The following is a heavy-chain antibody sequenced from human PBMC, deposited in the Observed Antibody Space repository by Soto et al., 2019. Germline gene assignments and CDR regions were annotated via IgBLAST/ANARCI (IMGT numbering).Heavy chain of an antibody. CDR2: INHSGST. CDR1: GGSFSGYY. CDR3: ARGGSRRSSEASRGIVVVVAAMRGYFDY. V-gene: IGHV4-34*01. D-gene: IGHD2-15*01. J-gene: IGHJ4*02. Sequence: SETLSLTCAVYGGSFSGYYWSWIRQPPGKGLEWIGEINHSGSTNYNPSLKSRVTISVDTSKNQFSLKLSSVTAADTAVYYCARGGSRRSSEASRGIVVVVAAMRGYFDYWGQGTLVTVSS.